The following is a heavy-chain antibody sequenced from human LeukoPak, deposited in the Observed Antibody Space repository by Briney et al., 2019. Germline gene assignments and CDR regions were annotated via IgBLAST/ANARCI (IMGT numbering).Heavy chain of an antibody. V-gene: IGHV4-59*01. CDR3: ARVRTPYGYYGMDV. D-gene: IGHD3-10*01. J-gene: IGHJ6*04. CDR1: GGSISSYY. Sequence: ETLSLTCTVSGGSISSYYWSWIRQPPGKGLEWIGYIYYSGTTNYNPSLKSRVTISVDTSKNQFYLKLSSVTAADTAVYYCARVRTPYGYYGMDVWGKGTTDRVPS. CDR2: IYYSGTT.